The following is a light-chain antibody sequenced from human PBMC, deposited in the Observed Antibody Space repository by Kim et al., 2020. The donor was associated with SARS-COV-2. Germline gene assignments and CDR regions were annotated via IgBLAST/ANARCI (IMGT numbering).Light chain of an antibody. Sequence: LGQTVRNTFQRDKLRTYYPGWYQQKPGQAPLLVNYGTNTRPSGVPDRFSGSSSGNTTSLTISGAQAENEADYYCNSRDSSGKQVIVGGGTKLTVL. V-gene: IGLV3-19*01. CDR1: KLRTYY. J-gene: IGLJ2*01. CDR2: GTN. CDR3: NSRDSSGKQVI.